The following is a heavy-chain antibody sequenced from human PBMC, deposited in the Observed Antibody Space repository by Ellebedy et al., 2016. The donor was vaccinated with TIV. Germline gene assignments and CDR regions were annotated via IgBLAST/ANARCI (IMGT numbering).Heavy chain of an antibody. CDR3: ERDRGYENVDY. Sequence: PGGSLRLSCAASGFPFSSYWMSWVRQAPGKGLEGVATTKEDGSEKYYVDAVSGRFTISRDNAKNSLYLQMNRLRAEDTAVYYCERDRGYENVDYWGQGILVTVSS. V-gene: IGHV3-7*01. CDR1: GFPFSSYW. D-gene: IGHD5-12*01. J-gene: IGHJ4*02. CDR2: TKEDGSEK.